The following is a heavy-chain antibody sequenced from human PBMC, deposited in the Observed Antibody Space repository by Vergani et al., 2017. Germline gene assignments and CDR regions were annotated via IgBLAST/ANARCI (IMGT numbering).Heavy chain of an antibody. Sequence: QVQLVQSGPEVKKPGASVKVSCEASGYTFTDYYMHWVRQAPGQGLEWMGWINPNSGGTNYAQKFQGRVTMTRDTSISTAYVELSRLRSDDTAVYYCATPAYCGGDCYIGYYYGMDVWGQGTTVTVSS. CDR1: GYTFTDYY. D-gene: IGHD2-21*02. CDR2: INPNSGGT. J-gene: IGHJ6*02. V-gene: IGHV1-2*02. CDR3: ATPAYCGGDCYIGYYYGMDV.